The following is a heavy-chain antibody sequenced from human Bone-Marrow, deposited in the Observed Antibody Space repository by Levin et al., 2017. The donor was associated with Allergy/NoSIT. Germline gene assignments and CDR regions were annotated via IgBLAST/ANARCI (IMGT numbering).Heavy chain of an antibody. J-gene: IGHJ4*02. CDR2: IYIGDSET. CDR1: GYRITSYW. CDR3: ASYSNYEGEYYFEF. Sequence: GGSLRLSCKGSGYRITSYWIGWVRQMPGKGLEWMGIIYIGDSETRYSPSFQGQVTISADKSIATAYLQWRSLKASDTAIYYCASYSNYEGEYYFEFWGQGTQVTVSP. V-gene: IGHV5-51*01. D-gene: IGHD4-11*01.